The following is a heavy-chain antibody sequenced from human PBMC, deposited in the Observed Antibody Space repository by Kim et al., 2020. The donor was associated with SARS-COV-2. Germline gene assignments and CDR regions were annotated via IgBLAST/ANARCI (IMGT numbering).Heavy chain of an antibody. V-gene: IGHV4-31*03. CDR2: IYYSGST. Sequence: SETLSLTCTVSGGSISSGGYYWSWIRQHPGKGLEWIGYIYYSGSTYYNLSLKSRVTISVDTSKNQFSLKLSSVTAADTAVYYCARDRLGGNDYWGQGTLVTVSS. J-gene: IGHJ4*02. D-gene: IGHD3-16*01. CDR1: GGSISSGGYY. CDR3: ARDRLGGNDY.